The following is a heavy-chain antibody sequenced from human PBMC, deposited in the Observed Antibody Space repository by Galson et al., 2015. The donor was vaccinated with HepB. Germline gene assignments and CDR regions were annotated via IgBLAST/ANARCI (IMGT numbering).Heavy chain of an antibody. CDR1: GFTFSTYG. Sequence: SLRLACAASGFTFSTYGMYWVRQAPGKGLEWVSIIWFDGSNEDYADSVKGRFTISRDNAKNTLYLEINSVRAEDTAVYYCARRGTSSGYYYADYWGQGPLVTVSS. V-gene: IGHV3-33*01. D-gene: IGHD3-22*01. CDR3: ARRGTSSGYYYADY. CDR2: IWFDGSNE. J-gene: IGHJ4*02.